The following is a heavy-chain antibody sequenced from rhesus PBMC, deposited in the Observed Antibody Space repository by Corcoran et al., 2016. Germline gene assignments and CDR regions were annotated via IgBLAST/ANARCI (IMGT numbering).Heavy chain of an antibody. CDR3: ARGAFRGSRLDY. D-gene: IGHD1-44*02. CDR1: GGSISSSSYY. CDR2: ISYSGST. Sequence: QVQLQESGPGLVKPSETLSLPCAVSGGSISSSSYYWSWIRPAPGKGLEWIGYISYSGSTSYNPSLKRRVTISRDTSKNQFSLKLSSVTAADTAVYYCARGAFRGSRLDYWGQGVLVTVSS. V-gene: IGHV4-122*02. J-gene: IGHJ4*01.